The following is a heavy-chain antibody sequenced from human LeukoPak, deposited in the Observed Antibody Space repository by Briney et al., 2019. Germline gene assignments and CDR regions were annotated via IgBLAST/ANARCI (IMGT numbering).Heavy chain of an antibody. J-gene: IGHJ3*02. CDR1: GVSISSYQ. CDR2: IYYSGST. V-gene: IGHV4-59*08. CDR3: ARRQGGTYYYDAFDI. Sequence: SETLSLTCNVSGVSISSYQWSWIRQPPGKGLEWIGYIYYSGSTNYNPSLKSRVTISVDTSKNQFSLNLSSVTAADTAVYYCARRQGGTYYYDAFDIWGQGTMVTVSS. D-gene: IGHD1-26*01.